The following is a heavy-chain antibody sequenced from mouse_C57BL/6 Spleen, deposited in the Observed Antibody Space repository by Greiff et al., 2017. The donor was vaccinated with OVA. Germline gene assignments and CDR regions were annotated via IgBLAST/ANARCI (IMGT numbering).Heavy chain of an antibody. CDR2: IHPNSGST. V-gene: IGHV1-64*01. CDR3: ARWNYGIYAMDY. J-gene: IGHJ4*01. D-gene: IGHD1-1*01. Sequence: QVQLQQPGAELVKPGASVKLSCKASGYTFTSYWMHWVNQRPGQGLEWIGMIHPNSGSTNYNEKFKSKATLTVDKSSSTAYMQLSSLTSEDSAVDCCARWNYGIYAMDYWGQGTSVTGSS. CDR1: GYTFTSYW.